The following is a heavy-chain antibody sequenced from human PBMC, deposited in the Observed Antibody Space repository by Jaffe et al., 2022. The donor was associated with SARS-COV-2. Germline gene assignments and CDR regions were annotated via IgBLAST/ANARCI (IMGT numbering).Heavy chain of an antibody. V-gene: IGHV3-48*01. CDR1: EFSFSTYS. Sequence: EVQLVESGGGLVQPGGSLRLSCAASEFSFSTYSMNWVRQAPGKGLEWVSYIDRTGNIIQYSDSVKGRFTISRDNAKNSLYLQMNSLRAEDTAVYYCARDFQHAFDYWGQGTLVTVSS. J-gene: IGHJ4*02. CDR3: ARDFQHAFDY. CDR2: IDRTGNII. D-gene: IGHD2-2*01.